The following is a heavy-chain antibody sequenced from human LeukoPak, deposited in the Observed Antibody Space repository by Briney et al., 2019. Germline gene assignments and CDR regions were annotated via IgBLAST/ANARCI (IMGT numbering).Heavy chain of an antibody. Sequence: GGSLRLSCSASGFTFSRYAMHWVRQAPGKGLEYVSAISSNGGSTYYADSVKGRFTISRDNSRNTLHLQMSSLRVEDTAVYYCVKDSSSGSYFDYWGQETLVTVSS. CDR1: GFTFSRYA. V-gene: IGHV3-64D*06. CDR3: VKDSSSGSYFDY. J-gene: IGHJ4*02. D-gene: IGHD3-10*01. CDR2: ISSNGGST.